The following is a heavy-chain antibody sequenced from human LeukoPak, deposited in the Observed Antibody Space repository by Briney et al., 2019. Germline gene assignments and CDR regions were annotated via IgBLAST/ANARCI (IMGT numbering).Heavy chain of an antibody. CDR1: GFTFNNYA. J-gene: IGHJ6*02. CDR3: AKGDRFGTTGTMDV. D-gene: IGHD1-1*01. V-gene: IGHV3-23*01. Sequence: GGSLRLSCAASGFTFNNYAMSWVRQAPGKGLEWVSAISGSGDSTYYADSVKGRITISRDNSKNTLYLQMNSLRAEDTAVYYCAKGDRFGTTGTMDVWGQGTTVTVSS. CDR2: ISGSGDST.